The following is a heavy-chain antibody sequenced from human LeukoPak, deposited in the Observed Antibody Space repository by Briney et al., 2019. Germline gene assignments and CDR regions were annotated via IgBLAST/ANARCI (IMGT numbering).Heavy chain of an antibody. D-gene: IGHD2-2*01. CDR3: ARDAGYCSSTSCQVNI. Sequence: PGGSLRLSCAASGFTFSSYSMNWARQAPGKGLEWVSSISSSSSYIYYADSVKGRFTISRDNAKNSLYLQMNSLRAEDTAVYYCARDAGYCSSTSCQVNIWGQGTMVTVSS. V-gene: IGHV3-21*01. J-gene: IGHJ3*02. CDR2: ISSSSSYI. CDR1: GFTFSSYS.